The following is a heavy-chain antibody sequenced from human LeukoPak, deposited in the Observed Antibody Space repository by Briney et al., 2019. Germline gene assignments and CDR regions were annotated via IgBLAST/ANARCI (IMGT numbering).Heavy chain of an antibody. J-gene: IGHJ1*01. CDR1: GFTFGSYG. Sequence: TGGSLRLSCAASGFTFGSYGMSWVRQAPGKGLEWVSFITPNADRTSYADSVEGRFTISRDNPRNTLYMQMNSLRGEDTALYYCAIMHGYYDGSGYWVQWGQGTLVTVSS. D-gene: IGHD3-22*01. CDR2: ITPNADRT. V-gene: IGHV3-23*01. CDR3: AIMHGYYDGSGYWVQ.